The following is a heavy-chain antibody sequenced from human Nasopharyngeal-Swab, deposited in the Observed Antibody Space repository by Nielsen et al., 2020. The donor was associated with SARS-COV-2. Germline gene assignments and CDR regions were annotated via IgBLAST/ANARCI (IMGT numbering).Heavy chain of an antibody. CDR2: IKQDGSEK. D-gene: IGHD4-11*01. CDR3: ARQTSNPYYYYYYMDV. V-gene: IGHV3-7*01. J-gene: IGHJ6*03. CDR1: GFTFSSYW. Sequence: GESLKISCAASGFTFSSYWMSWARQAPGKGLEWVANIKQDGSEKYYVDSVKGRFTISRDNAKNSLYLQMNSLRAEDTAVYYCARQTSNPYYYYYYMDVWGKGTTVTVSS.